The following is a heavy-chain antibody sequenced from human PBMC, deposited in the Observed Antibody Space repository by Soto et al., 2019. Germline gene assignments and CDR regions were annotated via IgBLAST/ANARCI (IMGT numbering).Heavy chain of an antibody. Sequence: QVQLVQSGAEVKKPGASVKVSCKVSGYTLTELSMHWVRQAPGKGLEWMGGFDPEDGETIYAQKFQGRVTMTEDTSTDTAYMELSSLRSEDTAVYYCATDHSGRDSNLAEDAFDIWGQGTMVTVSS. CDR1: GYTLTELS. CDR3: ATDHSGRDSNLAEDAFDI. J-gene: IGHJ3*02. V-gene: IGHV1-24*01. D-gene: IGHD3-22*01. CDR2: FDPEDGET.